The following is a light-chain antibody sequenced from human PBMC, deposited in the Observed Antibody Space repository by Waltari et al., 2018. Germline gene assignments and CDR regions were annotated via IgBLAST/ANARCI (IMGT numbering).Light chain of an antibody. V-gene: IGLV2-14*03. Sequence: QSVLTQPASVSGSPGQSITISCTGTSSDVGSYNFVSWYQQHPGKAPKLIIFNVSNRPSVFSNRFSGSKSGNTASLTISGLQAEDEADFYCSSFSSGSTPVVFGGGTMLTVL. CDR1: SSDVGSYNF. J-gene: IGLJ2*01. CDR3: SSFSSGSTPVV. CDR2: NVS.